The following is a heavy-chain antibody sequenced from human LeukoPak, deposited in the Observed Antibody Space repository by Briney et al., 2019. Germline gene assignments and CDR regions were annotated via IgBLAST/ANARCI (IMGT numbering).Heavy chain of an antibody. CDR2: INSDGSST. V-gene: IGHV3-74*01. J-gene: IGHJ4*02. Sequence: GGSLCFSGAASAFTFSSNWLPWVGQAPGKGLVWVSRINSDGSSTSYADSVKGRFTISRDNAKNTLYLQMNSLRAEDTAVYYCARGVDYWGQGTLVTVSS. CDR1: AFTFSSNW. CDR3: ARGVDY.